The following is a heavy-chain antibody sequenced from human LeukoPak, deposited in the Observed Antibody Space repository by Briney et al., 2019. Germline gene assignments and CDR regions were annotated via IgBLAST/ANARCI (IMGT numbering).Heavy chain of an antibody. CDR3: ARDFLYCSGGSCHERDYFDY. D-gene: IGHD2-15*01. V-gene: IGHV3-11*04. J-gene: IGHJ4*02. CDR1: GFTFSDYY. CDR2: ISSSGSTI. Sequence: KPGGSLRLSCAASGFTFSDYYMSWIRQAPGKGLEWVSYISSSGSTIYYADSVKGRFTISRDNAKNSLYLQMNSLRAEDTAVYYCARDFLYCSGGSCHERDYFDYWGQGTLVTVSS.